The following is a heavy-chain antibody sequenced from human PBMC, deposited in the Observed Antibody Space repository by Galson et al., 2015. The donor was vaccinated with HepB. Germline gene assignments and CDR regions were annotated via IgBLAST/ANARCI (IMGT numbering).Heavy chain of an antibody. CDR1: GGTFSSYT. CDR3: ARDSSGGSWYNY. V-gene: IGHV1-69*04. Sequence: SVKVSCKASGGTFSSYTISWVRQAPGQGLEWMGRIIPILGIANYAQKFQGRVTITADKSTSTAYMELSSLRSEDTAVYYCARDSSGGSWYNYWGQGTLVTVSS. J-gene: IGHJ4*02. CDR2: IIPILGIA. D-gene: IGHD6-13*01.